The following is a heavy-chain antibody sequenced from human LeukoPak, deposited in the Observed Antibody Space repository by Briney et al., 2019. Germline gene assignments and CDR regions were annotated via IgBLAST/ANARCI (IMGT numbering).Heavy chain of an antibody. CDR2: INAGNGNT. CDR3: ARDGSMGATGAFDI. CDR1: GYTFTSYA. D-gene: IGHD1-26*01. V-gene: IGHV1-3*01. Sequence: ASVKVSCKASGYTFTSYAMHWVRQAPGQRLEWMGWINAGNGNTKYSQKFQGRVTITRDTSASTAYMELRSLRSDDTAVYYCARDGSMGATGAFDIWGQGTMVTVSS. J-gene: IGHJ3*02.